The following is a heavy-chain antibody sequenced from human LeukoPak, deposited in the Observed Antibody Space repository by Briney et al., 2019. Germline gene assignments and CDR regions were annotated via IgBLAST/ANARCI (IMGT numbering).Heavy chain of an antibody. V-gene: IGHV3-23*01. J-gene: IGHJ6*02. CDR2: ISGSGGST. Sequence: PGGSLRLSCAASGFTFSSYWMSWVRQAPGKGLEWVSAISGSGGSTYYADSVKGRFTISRDNSKNTLYLQMNSLRAEDTAVYYCARSGITIFGVVIMDYYYYGMDVWGQGTTVTVSS. D-gene: IGHD3-3*01. CDR1: GFTFSSYW. CDR3: ARSGITIFGVVIMDYYYYGMDV.